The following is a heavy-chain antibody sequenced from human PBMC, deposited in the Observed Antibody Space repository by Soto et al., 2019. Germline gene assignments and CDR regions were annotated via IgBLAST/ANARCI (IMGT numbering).Heavy chain of an antibody. V-gene: IGHV1-2*04. CDR3: ARDRGYCSGGSCYSSRAFDI. D-gene: IGHD2-15*01. CDR1: GYTFTGYY. J-gene: IGHJ3*02. Sequence: ASVKDSCKASGYTFTGYYMHWVRQAPGQGLEWMGWINPNSGGTNYAQKFQGWVTMTRDTSISTAYMELSRLRSDDTAVYYCARDRGYCSGGSCYSSRAFDIWGQGTMVTVSS. CDR2: INPNSGGT.